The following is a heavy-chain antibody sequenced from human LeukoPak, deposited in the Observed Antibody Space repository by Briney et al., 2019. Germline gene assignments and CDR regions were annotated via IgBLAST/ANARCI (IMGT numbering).Heavy chain of an antibody. Sequence: SETLSLTCAVYGGSFSTYYWSWIRQPPGQGLEWIGEINHRGSTNSNPSLKSRVTMSLDTSKNQFSLKLSSVTAADTAVYYCARHPRSGWYVGWFDPWGQGTLVTVSS. V-gene: IGHV4-34*01. J-gene: IGHJ5*02. D-gene: IGHD6-19*01. CDR2: INHRGST. CDR3: ARHPRSGWYVGWFDP. CDR1: GGSFSTYY.